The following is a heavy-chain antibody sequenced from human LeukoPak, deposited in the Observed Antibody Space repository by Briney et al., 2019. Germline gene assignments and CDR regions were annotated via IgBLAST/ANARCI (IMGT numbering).Heavy chain of an antibody. CDR2: IYYSGST. J-gene: IGHJ6*02. CDR3: ARAGYGSGSYPPPLYYYYGMDV. D-gene: IGHD3-10*01. V-gene: IGHV4-59*12. Sequence: SETLSLTCTVSGGSISSYYWSWIRQPPGKGLEWIGYIYYSGSTNYNPSLKSRVTISVDRSKNQFSLKLSSVTAADTAVYYCARAGYGSGSYPPPLYYYYGMDVWGQGTTVTVSS. CDR1: GGSISSYY.